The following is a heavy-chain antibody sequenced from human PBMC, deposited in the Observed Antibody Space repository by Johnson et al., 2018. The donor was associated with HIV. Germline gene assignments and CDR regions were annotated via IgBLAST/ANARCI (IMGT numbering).Heavy chain of an antibody. V-gene: IGHV3-11*06. CDR3: ARAPEVRGIDAFDI. CDR1: GFTVSSNY. D-gene: IGHD3-10*01. CDR2: NNDGGDT. J-gene: IGHJ3*02. Sequence: QVLLVESGGGLVQPGGSLRLSCAASGFTVSSNYMSWVRQAPGKGLVWVSRVNNDGGDTIYADSVKGRFTISRDNAKNSLYLQMNILTAEDTAVYYCARAPEVRGIDAFDIWGQGKMVTVS.